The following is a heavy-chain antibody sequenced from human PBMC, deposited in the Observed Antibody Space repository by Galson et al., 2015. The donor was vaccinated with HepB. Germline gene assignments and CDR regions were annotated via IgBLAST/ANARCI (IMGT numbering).Heavy chain of an antibody. J-gene: IGHJ4*02. V-gene: IGHV3-23*01. CDR3: AKRMGTTRVLDH. D-gene: IGHD1-26*01. CDR2: ISNTGDIT. Sequence: SLRLSCAASGFPFSTYAMYWVRQAPGKGLEWVSSISNTGDITYYADSVKGRFTISRDNSKNTLYLQMNSLRAEDTALYYCAKRMGTTRVLDHWGQGTLVTVSS. CDR1: GFPFSTYA.